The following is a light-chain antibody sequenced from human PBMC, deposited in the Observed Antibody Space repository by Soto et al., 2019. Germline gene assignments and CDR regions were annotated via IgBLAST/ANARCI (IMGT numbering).Light chain of an antibody. CDR2: GAS. Sequence: EIVLTQSPGTLSLSPGERATLSCRASQSVSSSYLACYQQKPGQAPWLLIYGASRRASGVPDRFSGSGSGTDLPLTISGLEPEDFAVYYCHQYDSSPFTFGQGTRLDI. CDR3: HQYDSSPFT. J-gene: IGKJ5*01. V-gene: IGKV3-20*01. CDR1: QSVSSSY.